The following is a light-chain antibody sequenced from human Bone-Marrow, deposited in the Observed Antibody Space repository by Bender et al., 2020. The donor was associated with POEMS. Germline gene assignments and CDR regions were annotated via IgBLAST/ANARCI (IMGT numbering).Light chain of an antibody. CDR1: NSDVGGNDH. V-gene: IGLV2-14*01. J-gene: IGLJ2*01. Sequence: QSALTQPASVSGSPGQSITISCSGINSDVGGNDHVSWYQQHPGTAPRLMIFEVINRPSGVSNRFSASKSGETASLTISGLQPEDEADYYCSSYAGGILLFGGGTKLTVL. CDR2: EVI. CDR3: SSYAGGILL.